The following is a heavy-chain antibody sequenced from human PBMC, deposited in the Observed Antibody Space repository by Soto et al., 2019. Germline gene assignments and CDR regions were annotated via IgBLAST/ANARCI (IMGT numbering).Heavy chain of an antibody. Sequence: QVKLVQSGAEVKKPGASVKVSCKASGHTFTSYYMHWVRQAPGQGLEWMGIINPSGGSTSYAQKFKGRVTMTRDTSTSTVYMELSSLRTEDTAENYCARDRSQVDTAMVTEFDDWGQGTLVTVSS. CDR3: ARDRSQVDTAMVTEFDD. J-gene: IGHJ4*02. CDR2: INPSGGST. CDR1: GHTFTSYY. D-gene: IGHD5-18*01. V-gene: IGHV1-46*03.